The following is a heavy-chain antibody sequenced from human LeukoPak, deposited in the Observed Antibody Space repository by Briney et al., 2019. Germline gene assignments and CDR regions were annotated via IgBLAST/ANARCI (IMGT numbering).Heavy chain of an antibody. CDR2: IFYSGSI. Sequence: SETLSLTCSVSGDSINSSTSYWGWVRQPPGKGREWIGTIFYSGSIYNNPSLKSLITMSLDTSKNQFSLRLRSVTAADTAFYYCARVFRFSYFDYWGQGALITVS. J-gene: IGHJ4*02. V-gene: IGHV4-39*07. CDR3: ARVFRFSYFDY. D-gene: IGHD3-3*01. CDR1: GDSINSSTSY.